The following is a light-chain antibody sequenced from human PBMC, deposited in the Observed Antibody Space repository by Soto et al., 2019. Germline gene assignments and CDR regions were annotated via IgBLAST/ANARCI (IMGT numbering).Light chain of an antibody. CDR3: QQYSSYSAWT. CDR1: QRINKW. CDR2: DAS. V-gene: IGKV1-5*01. Sequence: IQMTQSPSTLSASIGEIVTITCRASQRINKWLAWHQQKPGKAPKLLIYDASSLQSGVPPRFSGSGSGTEFTLTIRSLQPDDIATYYCQQYSSYSAWTFGEGTKVDI. J-gene: IGKJ1*01.